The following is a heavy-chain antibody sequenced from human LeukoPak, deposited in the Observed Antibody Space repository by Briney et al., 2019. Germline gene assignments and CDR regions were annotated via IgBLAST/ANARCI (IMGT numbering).Heavy chain of an antibody. CDR2: TSYSEGT. CDR1: GGSVSRGGYY. J-gene: IGHJ5*02. CDR3: AGSQGPEALADP. Sequence: SETLSLTCTVSGGSVSRGGYYWNWIRQHPGKGLEWIGFTSYSEGTYYNPSLMSRITISVDRSQNQFSLKMRDVTAADTAVYYCAGSQGPEALADPWGQGTLVTVSS. V-gene: IGHV4-31*03.